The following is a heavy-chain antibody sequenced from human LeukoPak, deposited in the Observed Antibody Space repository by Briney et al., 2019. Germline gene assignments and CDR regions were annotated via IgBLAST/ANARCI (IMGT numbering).Heavy chain of an antibody. CDR2: INPNSGGT. Sequence: GASVKVSCKASGYTFTGYYMHWVRQAPGQGLEWMGWINPNSGGTNYAQKLQGRVTMTTDTSTSTVYMELSSLRSEDTAVYYCARDRGWELRWFELDYWGQGTLVTVSS. CDR1: GYTFTGYY. D-gene: IGHD1-26*01. V-gene: IGHV1-2*02. CDR3: ARDRGWELRWFELDY. J-gene: IGHJ4*02.